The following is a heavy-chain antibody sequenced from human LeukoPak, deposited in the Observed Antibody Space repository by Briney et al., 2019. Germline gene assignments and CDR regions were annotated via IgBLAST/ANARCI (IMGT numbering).Heavy chain of an antibody. CDR2: IIPIFGTA. J-gene: IGHJ4*02. D-gene: IGHD5-12*01. CDR1: GGTFSSYA. V-gene: IGHV1-69*05. CDR3: ARDLGYSGYDLGFDY. Sequence: SVKVSCKASGGTFSSYAISWVRQAPGQGLEWMGGIIPIFGTANYAQKFQGRVTITTDESTSTAYMELSSLRSEDTAVYYCARDLGYSGYDLGFDYWGQGTLVTVSS.